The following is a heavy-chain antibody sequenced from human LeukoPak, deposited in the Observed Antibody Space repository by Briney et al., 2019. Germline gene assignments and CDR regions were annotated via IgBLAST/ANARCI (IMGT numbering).Heavy chain of an antibody. CDR1: GYTFTNYY. CDR2: INPSVGTT. V-gene: IGHV1-46*01. D-gene: IGHD3-10*01. J-gene: IGHJ4*02. CDR3: ARSVFPYYSGSGSPYNIDVRQNSYFDF. Sequence: ASVKVSCKASGYTFTNYYIHWVRQAPGQGLEWMGTINPSVGTTRSAKGRASLTRDTSTSTVYMALSTLRSEDTAVYYCARSVFPYYSGSGSPYNIDVRQNSYFDFWGQGTLVTVSS.